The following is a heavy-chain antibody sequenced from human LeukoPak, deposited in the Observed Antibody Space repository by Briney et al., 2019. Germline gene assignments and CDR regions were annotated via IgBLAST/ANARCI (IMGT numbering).Heavy chain of an antibody. Sequence: SETLSLTCTVSGGSISSGGYFWSWIRQNPGKGLERIGYFYHGGNTYYNAALKSRVTISVDTSKNQFSLPLSSVTAADTAMYYCARVRYYGSGEEIDPWGQGTLVTVSS. V-gene: IGHV4-31*03. J-gene: IGHJ5*02. CDR1: GGSISSGGYF. D-gene: IGHD3-10*01. CDR3: ARVRYYGSGEEIDP. CDR2: FYHGGNT.